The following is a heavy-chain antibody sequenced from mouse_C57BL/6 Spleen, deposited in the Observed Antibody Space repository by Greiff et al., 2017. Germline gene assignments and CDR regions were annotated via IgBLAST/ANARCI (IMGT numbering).Heavy chain of an antibody. CDR2: ISSGGSYT. CDR3: ARQGTTVKSWFGG. CDR1: GFTFSSYG. D-gene: IGHD1-1*01. J-gene: IGHJ3*01. V-gene: IGHV5-6*01. Sequence: EVMLVESGGDLVKPGGSLKLSCAASGFTFSSYGMSWVRQTPDKRLEWVATISSGGSYTYYPDNVKGRFTISRDNAKNTLYLQMSSLKSEDTAMYYCARQGTTVKSWFGGWGHGTLVTVAA.